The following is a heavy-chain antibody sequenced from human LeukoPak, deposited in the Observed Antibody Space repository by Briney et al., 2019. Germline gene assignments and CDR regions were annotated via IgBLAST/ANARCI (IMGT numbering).Heavy chain of an antibody. CDR1: GYTFTTYD. CDR2: MNPKSGYT. Sequence: GASVKVSCKASGYTFTTYDISWVRQATGQGLEWMGWMNPKSGYTGFAQKFQGRVTMTRDTSISTAYMELSSLRSEDTAVYYCARVTGSIDYWGQGTLVTVSS. D-gene: IGHD1-26*01. CDR3: ARVTGSIDY. V-gene: IGHV1-8*01. J-gene: IGHJ4*02.